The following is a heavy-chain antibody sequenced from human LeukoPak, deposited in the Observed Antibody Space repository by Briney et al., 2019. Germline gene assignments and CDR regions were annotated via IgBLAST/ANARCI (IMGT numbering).Heavy chain of an antibody. V-gene: IGHV4-4*02. CDR1: GDSISSRDW. J-gene: IGHJ3*01. CDR3: ARDPVATPGTTFDL. Sequence: SETLSLTCAVSGDSISSRDWWSWVRQPPGGGLEWIAEIYHSGNINYNPSLKSRVTISVDKSKNQISLKVDSVTAADTAIYYCARDPVATPGTTFDLWGHGTMVTVSS. CDR2: IYHSGNI. D-gene: IGHD6-13*01.